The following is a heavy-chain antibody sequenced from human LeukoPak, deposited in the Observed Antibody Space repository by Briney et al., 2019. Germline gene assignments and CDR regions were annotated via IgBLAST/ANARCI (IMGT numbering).Heavy chain of an antibody. V-gene: IGHV4-4*09. CDR3: ARGARLFDS. Sequence: SETLSLTCTVSGVSISSYYWSWIRQPPGKGLECIGYIYFSGDTNYNPSLKSRVTMSLDTSKNQFSLKLSSLTAADTAVYYCARGARLFDSWGQGTLVTVSS. CDR1: GVSISSYY. CDR2: IYFSGDT. D-gene: IGHD3-16*01. J-gene: IGHJ4*02.